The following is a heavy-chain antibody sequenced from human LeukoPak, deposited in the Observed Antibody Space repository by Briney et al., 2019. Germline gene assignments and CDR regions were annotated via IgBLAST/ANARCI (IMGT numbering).Heavy chain of an antibody. Sequence: GSLRLSCAASGFTFSSYAMSWVRQAPGKGLEWVSAISGSGGSTYYADSVKGRFTISRDNSKNTLYLQMNSLRAEDTAVYYCAKGSIQLWNYFYYYYGMDVWGQGTTVTVSS. CDR1: GFTFSSYA. V-gene: IGHV3-23*01. D-gene: IGHD5-18*01. J-gene: IGHJ6*02. CDR2: ISGSGGST. CDR3: AKGSIQLWNYFYYYYGMDV.